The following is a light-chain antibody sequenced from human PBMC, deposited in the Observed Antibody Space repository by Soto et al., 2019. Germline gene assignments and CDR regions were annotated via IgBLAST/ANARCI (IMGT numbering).Light chain of an antibody. V-gene: IGLV2-18*02. CDR1: SSDVGSDNR. CDR3: SSYTSSRTYV. Sequence: QSALTQPPSVSGPPGQSVAISCTGTSSDVGSDNRVSWYQQPPGTAPKLIISEVSNRPSGVPDRFSGSKSGNTASLTISGLQAEDEADYYCSSYTSSRTYVFGTGTKVTVL. CDR2: EVS. J-gene: IGLJ1*01.